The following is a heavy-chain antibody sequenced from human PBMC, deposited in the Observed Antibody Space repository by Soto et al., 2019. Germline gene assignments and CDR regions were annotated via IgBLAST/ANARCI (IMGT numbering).Heavy chain of an antibody. J-gene: IGHJ4*02. CDR2: LIPIFGTA. Sequence: QVQLVQSGAEVKKPGSSVKVSCKASGGTFSSYAISWVRQAPGQGLEWMGGLIPIFGTANYAQKFQGRVTITADESTSIAYMELSSLRAEDTAVYYRAGSGQYNWNRNSPGFDYWGQGTLVTVSS. CDR3: AGSGQYNWNRNSPGFDY. D-gene: IGHD1-20*01. CDR1: GGTFSSYA. V-gene: IGHV1-69*01.